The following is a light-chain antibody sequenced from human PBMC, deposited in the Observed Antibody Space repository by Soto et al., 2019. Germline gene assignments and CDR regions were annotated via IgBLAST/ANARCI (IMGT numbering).Light chain of an antibody. CDR3: AAWDDTAHAYV. CDR2: RET. Sequence: QSVLTQPPSVSGAPGQAVTISCFGSNSNIGPNYVYWYRILPGTSPRLVLSRETRPSGVPDRFSGSKSATSATLAISGLRVDDDGDYFCAAWDDTAHAYVFGGGTQLTVL. V-gene: IGLV1-47*01. J-gene: IGLJ7*01. CDR1: NSNIGPNY.